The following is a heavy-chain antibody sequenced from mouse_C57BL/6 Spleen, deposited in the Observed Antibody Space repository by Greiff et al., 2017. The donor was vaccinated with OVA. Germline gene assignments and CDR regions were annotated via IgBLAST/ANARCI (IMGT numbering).Heavy chain of an antibody. Sequence: QVQLQQPGAELVKPGASVKLACKASGYTFTSYWMHWVKQRPGRGLEWIGRIDPNSGGTKYNEKFKSKATLTVDKPSSTAYMQLSSLTSEDSAVYYCARDTTVVDYYAMDYWGQGTSVTVSS. J-gene: IGHJ4*01. D-gene: IGHD1-1*01. CDR2: IDPNSGGT. CDR1: GYTFTSYW. V-gene: IGHV1-72*01. CDR3: ARDTTVVDYYAMDY.